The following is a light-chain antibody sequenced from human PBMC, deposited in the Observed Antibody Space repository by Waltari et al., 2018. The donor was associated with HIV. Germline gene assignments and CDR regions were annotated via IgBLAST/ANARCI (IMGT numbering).Light chain of an antibody. CDR2: YVD. CDR1: DSDFGLYNS. CDR3: ASITDDNTII. J-gene: IGLJ2*01. Sequence: AVTQPASVSGLPGQSTTISCTGDDSDFGLYNSVSWYQQDSGKPPRLILYYVDSRASGVSDRFSGSMSGNTASLTISGLRAEDEGHYYCASITDDNTIIFGGGT. V-gene: IGLV2-14*03.